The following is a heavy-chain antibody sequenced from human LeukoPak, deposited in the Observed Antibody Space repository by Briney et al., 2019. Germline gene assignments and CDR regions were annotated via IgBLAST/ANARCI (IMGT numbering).Heavy chain of an antibody. D-gene: IGHD6-6*01. Sequence: ASVKVSCRASEYTFNDYYIHWVRQAPGQGLEWMGWMNPYSGRADSAQKFQGRVTMTSDTSISTAYMDLTSLTSDDTAVYYCTRTNPQLGRRDFFDLWGQGTLVIVS. V-gene: IGHV1-2*02. CDR3: TRTNPQLGRRDFFDL. J-gene: IGHJ4*02. CDR1: EYTFNDYY. CDR2: MNPYSGRA.